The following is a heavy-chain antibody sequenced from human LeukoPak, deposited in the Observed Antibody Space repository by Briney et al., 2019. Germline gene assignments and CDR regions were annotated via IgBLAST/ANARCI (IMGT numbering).Heavy chain of an antibody. Sequence: SETLSLTCTVSGGSISSGGYYWSWIRQHPGKGLEWIGYIYYSGSTYYNPSLKSRVTISVDTSKNQFSLKLSSVTAADTAVYYCARDKPTGLGRFDYWGQGALVTVSS. CDR1: GGSISSGGYY. CDR3: ARDKPTGLGRFDY. V-gene: IGHV4-31*03. J-gene: IGHJ4*02. CDR2: IYYSGST. D-gene: IGHD4-17*01.